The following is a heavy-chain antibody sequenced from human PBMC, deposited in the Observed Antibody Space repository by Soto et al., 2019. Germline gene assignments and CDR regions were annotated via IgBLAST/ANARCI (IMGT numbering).Heavy chain of an antibody. CDR2: ISYDGSNK. Sequence: PGGSLRLSCAASGFTFSSYGMHWVRQAPGKGLEWVAVISYDGSNKYYADSVKGRFTISRDNSKNTLYLQMNSLRAEDTAVYYCAKEILWFGELPTVDYWGQGTLVTVSS. CDR1: GFTFSSYG. J-gene: IGHJ4*02. D-gene: IGHD3-10*01. V-gene: IGHV3-30*18. CDR3: AKEILWFGELPTVDY.